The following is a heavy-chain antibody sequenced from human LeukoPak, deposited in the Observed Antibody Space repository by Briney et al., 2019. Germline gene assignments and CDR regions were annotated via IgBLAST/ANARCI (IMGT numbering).Heavy chain of an antibody. CDR3: AKNGDRGAYCSGGTCYPYYYYYMDV. J-gene: IGHJ6*03. D-gene: IGHD2-15*01. CDR1: GFTFSTFA. CDR2: ISTTGGTT. Sequence: GGSLRLSCAASGFTFSTFAMSWVRQAPGRGLEWVSAISTTGGTTYYADSVRGRFTISRDNSRNTLYLQMNSLRAEDTAIYYCAKNGDRGAYCSGGTCYPYYYYYMDVWGKGTTVTIS. V-gene: IGHV3-23*01.